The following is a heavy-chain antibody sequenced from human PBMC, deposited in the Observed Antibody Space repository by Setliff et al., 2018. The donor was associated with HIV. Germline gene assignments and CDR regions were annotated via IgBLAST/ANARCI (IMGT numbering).Heavy chain of an antibody. D-gene: IGHD3-9*01. V-gene: IGHV4-38-2*01. J-gene: IGHJ3*02. CDR1: GYSISSGYY. CDR3: ARRWGDILTGPDTFDI. Sequence: PSETLSLTCAVSGYSISSGYYWGWIRQPPGKWLEWIGNIYQSGSSYSNPSLKSRVTISIDTSKNQFSLKLSSVTAADTAVDYCARRWGDILTGPDTFDIWGQGTMVTVSS. CDR2: IYQSGSS.